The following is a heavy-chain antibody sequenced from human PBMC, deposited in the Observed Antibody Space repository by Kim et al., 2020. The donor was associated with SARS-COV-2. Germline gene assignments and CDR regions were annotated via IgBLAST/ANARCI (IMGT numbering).Heavy chain of an antibody. CDR3: AIDPGYCSSTSCSPDSY. J-gene: IGHJ4*02. CDR2: ISSSSSYI. D-gene: IGHD2-2*01. CDR1: GFTFSSYS. V-gene: IGHV3-21*01. Sequence: GGSLRLSCAASGFTFSSYSMNWVRQAPGKGLEWVSSISSSSSYIYYADSVKGRFTISRDNAKNSLYLQMNSLRAEDTAVYYCAIDPGYCSSTSCSPDSYWGQGTLVTVSS.